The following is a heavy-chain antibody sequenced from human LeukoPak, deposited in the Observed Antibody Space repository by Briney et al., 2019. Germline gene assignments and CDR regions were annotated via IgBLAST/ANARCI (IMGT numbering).Heavy chain of an antibody. CDR2: ISGSGGST. CDR1: GLTFSSYA. D-gene: IGHD2-2*03. V-gene: IGHV3-23*01. Sequence: PGGSLRLSCAASGLTFSSYAMSWVRQAPGKGLEWVSAISGSGGSTYYADSVKGRFTISRDNSKNTLYLQMNSLRAEDTAVYHCAKDLDTVVVPAAMESWGQGTLVTVSS. J-gene: IGHJ4*02. CDR3: AKDLDTVVVPAAMES.